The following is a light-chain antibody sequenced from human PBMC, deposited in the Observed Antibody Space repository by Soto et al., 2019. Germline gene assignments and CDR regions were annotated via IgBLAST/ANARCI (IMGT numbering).Light chain of an antibody. V-gene: IGKV3-20*01. CDR3: QRYGSPPPCT. CDR1: QGVSSSY. Sequence: EIVLTQSPGPLSLSPGERATLSCRASQGVSSSYLAWYQQKPGQAPRLLIYGASSRATGIPARFSGSGSGTDFTLTISRREPEDFAVYFCQRYGSPPPCTFGQGTKVEI. CDR2: GAS. J-gene: IGKJ2*02.